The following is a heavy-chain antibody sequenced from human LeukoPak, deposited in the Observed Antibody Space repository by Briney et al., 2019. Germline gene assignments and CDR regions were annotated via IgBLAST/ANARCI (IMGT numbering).Heavy chain of an antibody. CDR3: AVLHYYAMDV. D-gene: IGHD2-8*01. V-gene: IGHV3-9*01. CDR2: ISWNSGTK. J-gene: IGHJ6*02. Sequence: PGGSLRRSCAASGFTFYDYAMHWVRQAPGKGLEWVSGISWNSGTKGYADSVKGRFTISRDNAKNSLYLQMNSLRGEDAALYYCAVLHYYAMDVWGQGTTVTVSS. CDR1: GFTFYDYA.